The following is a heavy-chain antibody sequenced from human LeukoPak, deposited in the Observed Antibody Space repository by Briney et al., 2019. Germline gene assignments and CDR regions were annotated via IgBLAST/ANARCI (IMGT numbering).Heavy chain of an antibody. D-gene: IGHD4-23*01. J-gene: IGHJ5*02. Sequence: ASVEVSCKASGYTFTGYYMHWVRQAPGQGLEWMGWINPNSGGTNYAQKFQGRVTMTRDTSISTAYMELSRLRSDDTAVYYCARDNSIGGRGWWFDPWGQGTLVTVSS. CDR1: GYTFTGYY. CDR3: ARDNSIGGRGWWFDP. V-gene: IGHV1-2*02. CDR2: INPNSGGT.